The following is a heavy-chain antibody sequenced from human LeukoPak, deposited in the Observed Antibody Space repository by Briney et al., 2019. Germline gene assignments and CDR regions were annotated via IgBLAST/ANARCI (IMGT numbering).Heavy chain of an antibody. Sequence: SETLSLTCAVSGDSISSDYWSWVRQPPGKGLEWIGYIYYTGSTNYNPSLKSRVTISVDTSKNQFSLKLSSVTAADTAVYYCARDDMGATGRIDYWGQGTLVTVSS. D-gene: IGHD1-26*01. CDR2: IYYTGST. CDR3: ARDDMGATGRIDY. V-gene: IGHV4-59*01. CDR1: GDSISSDY. J-gene: IGHJ4*02.